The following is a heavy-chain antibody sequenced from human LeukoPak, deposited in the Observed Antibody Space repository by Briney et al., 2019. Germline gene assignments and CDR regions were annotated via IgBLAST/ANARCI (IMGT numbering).Heavy chain of an antibody. Sequence: PSETLSLTCTVSGGSISSYYWSWIRQPPGKGLEWIGYIYYSGSTNYNPSLKSRVTISVDTSKNQFSLKLSSVTAAVTAVYYCAGVPGIYYYYGRDVWGQGTTVTVSS. CDR2: IYYSGST. V-gene: IGHV4-59*01. D-gene: IGHD3-10*01. J-gene: IGHJ6*02. CDR3: AGVPGIYYYYGRDV. CDR1: GGSISSYY.